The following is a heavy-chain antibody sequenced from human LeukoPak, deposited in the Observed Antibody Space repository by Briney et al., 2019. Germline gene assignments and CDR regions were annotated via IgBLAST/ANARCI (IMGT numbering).Heavy chain of an antibody. V-gene: IGHV4-31*03. Sequence: SETLSLTCTVSSGSFTSGGYYWSWVRQHPGKGLEWIGYTYYSGSTYYNPSLKSRVTISVDTSKNQLSLKLTSVPAANTGVYYCARGRDSSSWYVHYFDYWGQGTLVTVSS. CDR3: ARGRDSSSWYVHYFDY. J-gene: IGHJ4*02. CDR2: TYYSGST. D-gene: IGHD6-13*01. CDR1: SGSFTSGGYY.